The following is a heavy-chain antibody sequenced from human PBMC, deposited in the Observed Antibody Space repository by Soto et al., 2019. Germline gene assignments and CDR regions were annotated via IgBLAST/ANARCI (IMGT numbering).Heavy chain of an antibody. D-gene: IGHD2-2*02. V-gene: IGHV1-69*02. CDR1: GGTFSSYT. Sequence: QVQLVQSGAEVKKPGSSVKVSCKASGGTFSSYTISWVRQAPGQGLEWMGRIIPILGIANYAQKFQGRVTITAGNYTGTGYMERRSLRSGDTAVYYCGKGHCCSTSCYRDYWGQGTLVTVSS. CDR3: GKGHCCSTSCYRDY. J-gene: IGHJ4*02. CDR2: IIPILGIA.